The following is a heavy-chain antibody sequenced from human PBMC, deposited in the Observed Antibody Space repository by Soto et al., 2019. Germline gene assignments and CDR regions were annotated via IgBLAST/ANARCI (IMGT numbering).Heavy chain of an antibody. Sequence: EVQLVESGGGLVQPGGSLRLSCAASGFTFSSYWMHWVRQAPGKGLVWVSRINSDGSSTSYADSVKGRFTISRDNAKNTLYLQMNSLRAEDTAVYYCARDLSSGWYRGGVDYWGQGPLVTVSS. CDR3: ARDLSSGWYRGGVDY. V-gene: IGHV3-74*01. J-gene: IGHJ4*02. CDR1: GFTFSSYW. CDR2: INSDGSST. D-gene: IGHD6-19*01.